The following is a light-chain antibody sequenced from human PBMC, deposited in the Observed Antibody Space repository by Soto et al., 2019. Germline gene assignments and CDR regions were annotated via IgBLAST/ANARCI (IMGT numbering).Light chain of an antibody. CDR3: SSYSYSDTKV. CDR1: SSDVGAYIY. CDR2: EVN. V-gene: IGLV2-14*03. Sequence: QSVLTQPASVSGSPGQSITISCGGTSSDVGAYIYVSWYQQYPGKAPKLIIYEVNNRPSGVPGRFSGSKSDTTAYLTISGLQAEDEADYYCSSYSYSDTKVFGTGTKVTV. J-gene: IGLJ1*01.